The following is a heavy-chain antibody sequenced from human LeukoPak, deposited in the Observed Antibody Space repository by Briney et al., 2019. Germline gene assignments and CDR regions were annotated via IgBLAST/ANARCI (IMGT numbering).Heavy chain of an antibody. CDR3: ARVVFDYSGGWYMGYFQH. J-gene: IGHJ1*01. CDR2: IYSGCST. V-gene: IGHV3-53*01. D-gene: IGHD6-19*01. CDR1: GFTVSSNY. Sequence: GGSLRLSCAASGFTVSSNYMSWVRQAPGEGLEWVSVIYSGCSTYYAGSVKGRFTISRDNSKNTLYLQMNSLRAEDTAVYYCARVVFDYSGGWYMGYFQHWGQGTLVTVSS.